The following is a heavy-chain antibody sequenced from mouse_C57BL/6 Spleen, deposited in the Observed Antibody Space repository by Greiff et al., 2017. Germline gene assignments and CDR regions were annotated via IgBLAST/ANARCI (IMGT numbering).Heavy chain of an antibody. CDR1: GYTFTGYW. Sequence: QVQLQQSGAELMKPGASVKLSCKASGYTFTGYWIEWVKQRPGHGLEWIGEIFPGSGSTNYNETFKGKDTFTADTSSNTASMQLSSLTTEDSGIYDLARFVRAVTTGAATSPSYWYFDVWGTGTTVTGSS. D-gene: IGHD1-1*01. CDR3: ARFVRAVTTGAATSPSYWYFDV. CDR2: IFPGSGST. V-gene: IGHV1-9*01. J-gene: IGHJ1*03.